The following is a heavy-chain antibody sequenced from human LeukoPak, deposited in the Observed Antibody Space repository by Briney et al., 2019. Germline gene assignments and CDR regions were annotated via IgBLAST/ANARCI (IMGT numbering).Heavy chain of an antibody. Sequence: ASETLSLTCTVSGGSISSYYWSWIRQPPGKGLEWIGYIYYSGSTNYNPSLKSRVTISVDTSKNQFSLKLGSVTAADTAVYYCARHTSSYGGFDYWGQGTLVTVSS. J-gene: IGHJ4*02. D-gene: IGHD4-17*01. CDR2: IYYSGST. V-gene: IGHV4-59*08. CDR1: GGSISSYY. CDR3: ARHTSSYGGFDY.